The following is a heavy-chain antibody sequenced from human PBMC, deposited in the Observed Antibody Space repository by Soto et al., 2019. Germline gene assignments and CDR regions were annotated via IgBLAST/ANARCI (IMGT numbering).Heavy chain of an antibody. J-gene: IGHJ4*02. D-gene: IGHD3-9*01. CDR3: ASHFEGPAGTDY. CDR1: GYSFTSYW. CDR2: IDPSDSYT. V-gene: IGHV5-10-1*01. Sequence: GESLKISCKGSGYSFTSYWISWVRQMPGKGLEWMGRIDPSDSYTNYSPSFQGHVTISADKSISTAYLQWSSLKASDTAMYYCASHFEGPAGTDYWGQGNLVTVSS.